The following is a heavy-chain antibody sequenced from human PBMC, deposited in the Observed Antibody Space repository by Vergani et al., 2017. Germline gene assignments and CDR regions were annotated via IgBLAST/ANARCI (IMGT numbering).Heavy chain of an antibody. J-gene: IGHJ4*02. Sequence: VQLVESGGGVVQPGRSLRLSCAASGFTFSSYGMHWVRQAPGKGVGWVAVIWYDGSNKYYADSVKGRFTISRDNSKTTLYLQMNSLRAEDTAVYYCARDRPIAASFDYWGQGTLVTVSS. D-gene: IGHD6-6*01. CDR1: GFTFSSYG. CDR3: ARDRPIAASFDY. V-gene: IGHV3-33*01. CDR2: IWYDGSNK.